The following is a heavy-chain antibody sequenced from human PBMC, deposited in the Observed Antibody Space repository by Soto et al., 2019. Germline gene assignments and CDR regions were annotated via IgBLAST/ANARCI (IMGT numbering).Heavy chain of an antibody. V-gene: IGHV1-18*01. Sequence: QAQLVQSGAEVKKPGASVKVSCKTSGYTFFNFGLSWVRQAPGQGLEWMGWIGPFNGKAEYAQKFQGRVTMAAETPTSTAYLELRGLRSHDPAVYYCARDPFVEVVPAAPASWAQGTLVTVSS. CDR3: ARDPFVEVVPAAPAS. J-gene: IGHJ5*02. CDR1: GYTFFNFG. D-gene: IGHD2-2*01. CDR2: IGPFNGKA.